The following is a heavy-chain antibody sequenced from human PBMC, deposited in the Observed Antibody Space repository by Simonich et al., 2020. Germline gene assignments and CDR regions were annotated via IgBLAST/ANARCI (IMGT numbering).Heavy chain of an antibody. CDR2: IWYDGSNK. CDR1: GFTFSSYG. D-gene: IGHD2-8*01. CDR3: ARDRCTNGVCLDV. V-gene: IGHV3-33*01. J-gene: IGHJ6*04. Sequence: QVQLVESGGGVVQPGRSLRLSCAASGFTFSSYGMHWVRQAPGKGLEGVAVIWYDGSNKYYADSVKGRFTISRDNSKNTLYLQMNSRRAEDTAVYYCARDRCTNGVCLDVWGKGTTVTVSS.